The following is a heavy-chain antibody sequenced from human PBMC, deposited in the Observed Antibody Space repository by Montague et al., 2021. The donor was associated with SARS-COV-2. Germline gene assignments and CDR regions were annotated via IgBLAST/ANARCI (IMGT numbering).Heavy chain of an antibody. V-gene: IGHV4-59*01. J-gene: IGHJ3*02. D-gene: IGHD4-23*01. CDR3: VRDHPYGGPRGAYDI. Sequence: SETLSLTCTVSGGSITGYYWSWLRRSPGKGLEWIAYIYDGGAVNYNPSLGSRVTISTDTSKNWLSLKVNSVTAADTAVYYCVRDHPYGGPRGAYDIWGQGTVVTVSS. CDR2: IYDGGAV. CDR1: GGSITGYY.